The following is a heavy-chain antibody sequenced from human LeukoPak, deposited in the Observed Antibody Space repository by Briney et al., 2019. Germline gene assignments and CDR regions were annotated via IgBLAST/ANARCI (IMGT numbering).Heavy chain of an antibody. J-gene: IGHJ4*02. D-gene: IGHD4-17*01. V-gene: IGHV3-74*01. CDR2: INEDGSNT. CDR1: GFTFSNDW. CDR3: VNHDYGDCYVG. Sequence: GGSLRLSCAASGFTFSNDWMHWVRQAPGKGLEWVSRINEDGSNTDYADSVKGRFTISRDNAKNTLYLQMNSLRAEDTAVYFCVNHDYGDCYVGGGQGTLVTVSS.